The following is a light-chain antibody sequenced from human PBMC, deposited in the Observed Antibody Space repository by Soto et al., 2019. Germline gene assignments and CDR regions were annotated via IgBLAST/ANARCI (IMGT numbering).Light chain of an antibody. Sequence: EIVMTQSPATLSVSPGERATLSCRASQRVSSNLAWYQQKPGQAPRLLIYGASISATGIPARFSGSGSGTEFTLTISSLQSEDFAVYYCQQYNNWPPAFTFGPGTKVDIK. J-gene: IGKJ3*01. V-gene: IGKV3D-15*01. CDR2: GAS. CDR3: QQYNNWPPAFT. CDR1: QRVSSN.